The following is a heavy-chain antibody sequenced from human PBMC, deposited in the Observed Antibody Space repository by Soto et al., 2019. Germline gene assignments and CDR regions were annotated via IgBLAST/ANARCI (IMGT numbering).Heavy chain of an antibody. CDR1: GFTFSTYW. J-gene: IGHJ6*02. CDR2: INSDGSST. V-gene: IGHV3-74*01. Sequence: EVQLVESGGGLVQPGGSLRLSCAASGFTFSTYWIHWVRQAPGKGLVWVSRINSDGSSTNYADSVKGRFTISRDNAKNTLFLQMNSLRAGDTAVYYCARDRWGGGRDMDVWGQGTTVTVSS. CDR3: ARDRWGGGRDMDV. D-gene: IGHD3-10*01.